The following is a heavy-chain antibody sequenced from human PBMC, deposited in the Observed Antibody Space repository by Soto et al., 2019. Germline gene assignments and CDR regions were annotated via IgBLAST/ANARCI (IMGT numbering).Heavy chain of an antibody. Sequence: PGVSLRLSCSASGFSFSTSAMHWVRQAPGKRPEYVSSISSNGDDTYYARSVGGRFTVSRDNAKNSLFLLLNSLRAEDTAVYYCARDKDWAFDYWGQGTLVNVSS. J-gene: IGHJ4*02. CDR3: ARDKDWAFDY. V-gene: IGHV3-64*04. CDR1: GFSFSTSA. CDR2: ISSNGDDT. D-gene: IGHD3-9*01.